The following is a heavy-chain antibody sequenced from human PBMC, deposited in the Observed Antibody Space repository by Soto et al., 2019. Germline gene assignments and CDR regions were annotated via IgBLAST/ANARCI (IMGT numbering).Heavy chain of an antibody. Sequence: SETLSLTCPVSGGSISSYYCSWIRQPPGKRQERIGYIYYSGSTNYNPSLKSRVTISVDTSKHQFSLKLVSVTAADAAVYYCARDSCYYYGSGRRNTRFDPWRQRTLVPVSS. V-gene: IGHV4-59*01. D-gene: IGHD3-10*01. CDR1: GGSISSYY. J-gene: IGHJ5*02. CDR2: IYYSGST. CDR3: ARDSCYYYGSGRRNTRFDP.